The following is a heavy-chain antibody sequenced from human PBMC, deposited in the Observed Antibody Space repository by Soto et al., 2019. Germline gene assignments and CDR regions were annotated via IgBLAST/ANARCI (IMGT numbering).Heavy chain of an antibody. CDR3: DSAMTSVGATTKGDY. V-gene: IGHV3-74*01. CDR1: GFSFNTYW. Sequence: EVQLVESGGRLVQPGGSLRLSCAASGFSFNTYWMHWVRQAPGKGPVWVSRINSDGSVTDYAGSVKGRFTISRDNAKNTLYLQMNSLGAEDTAVYYCDSAMTSVGATTKGDYWGQGTLVTVSS. CDR2: INSDGSVT. D-gene: IGHD1-26*01. J-gene: IGHJ4*02.